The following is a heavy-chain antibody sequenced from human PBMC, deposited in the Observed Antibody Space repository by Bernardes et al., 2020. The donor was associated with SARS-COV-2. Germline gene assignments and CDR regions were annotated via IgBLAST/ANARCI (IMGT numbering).Heavy chain of an antibody. CDR2: ISGSGGNT. CDR3: ARMPYYFDSSGYYYFDF. V-gene: IGHV3-23*01. D-gene: IGHD3-22*01. CDR1: GFTFRNHA. Sequence: GGSLRLSCAASGFTFRNHAMTWVRKAPGKGLEWVAAISGSGGNTYYTDSVKGRFTISRDNSKETLYVQMNSLRAEDTAVYYCARMPYYFDSSGYYYFDFWGQGTLVTVSS. J-gene: IGHJ4*02.